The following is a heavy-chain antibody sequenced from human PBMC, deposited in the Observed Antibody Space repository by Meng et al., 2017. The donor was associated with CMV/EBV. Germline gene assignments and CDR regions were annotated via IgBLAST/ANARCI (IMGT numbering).Heavy chain of an antibody. Sequence: QVQLVQSGCEVKNPGSSVKVSCKASGGTFSSYAISWVRQAPGQGLEWMGGSIPIFGTANYAQKFQGRVTITADESTSTAYMELSSLRSEDTAMYYCAREYPATWYFDHWGQGTLVTVSS. V-gene: IGHV1-69*12. CDR3: AREYPATWYFDH. D-gene: IGHD2-15*01. CDR2: SIPIFGTA. J-gene: IGHJ4*02. CDR1: GGTFSSYA.